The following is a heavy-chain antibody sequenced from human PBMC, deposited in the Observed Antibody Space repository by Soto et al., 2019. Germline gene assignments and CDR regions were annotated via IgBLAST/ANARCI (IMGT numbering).Heavy chain of an antibody. Sequence: GASVKVSCKASGGTFSSYAISWVRQAPGQGLEWMGGIIPIFGTANYAQKFQGRVTITADESTSTAYMELSSLRSEDTAVYYCARDFSDYYDSSGYYYYYGMDVWGQGTTVTVSS. V-gene: IGHV1-69*13. CDR2: IIPIFGTA. CDR3: ARDFSDYYDSSGYYYYYGMDV. J-gene: IGHJ6*02. D-gene: IGHD3-22*01. CDR1: GGTFSSYA.